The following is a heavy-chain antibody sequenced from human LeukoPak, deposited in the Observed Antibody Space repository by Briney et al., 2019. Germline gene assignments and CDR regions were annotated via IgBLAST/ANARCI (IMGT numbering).Heavy chain of an antibody. D-gene: IGHD3-10*01. V-gene: IGHV3-48*02. CDR1: QVTLSNYS. CDR3: ASVGRGVYGMDV. Sequence: GESLRLSCAASQVTLSNYSMSWVPQAPGKGGGGVSYIINSGGSVYYTASVQGRFTISRDNARNSLFLKMNSVRDEDTAVYYCASVGRGVYGMDVWGQGTTVTVSS. CDR2: IINSGGSV. J-gene: IGHJ6*02.